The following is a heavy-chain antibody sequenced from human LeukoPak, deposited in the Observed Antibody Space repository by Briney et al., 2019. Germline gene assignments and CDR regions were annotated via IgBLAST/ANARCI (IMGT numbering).Heavy chain of an antibody. CDR3: AKEGGTTQGHYYYYMDV. CDR2: TSGTGGTT. Sequence: PGGSLRLPCAASGFTFSNYAMTWVRQAPGKGLEWVSSTSGTGGTTVYADSVKGRFTISRDNSKNTLYLQMNSLRAEDTAVYYCAKEGGTTQGHYYYYMDVRGKGTTVTVSS. J-gene: IGHJ6*03. CDR1: GFTFSNYA. D-gene: IGHD1-1*01. V-gene: IGHV3-23*01.